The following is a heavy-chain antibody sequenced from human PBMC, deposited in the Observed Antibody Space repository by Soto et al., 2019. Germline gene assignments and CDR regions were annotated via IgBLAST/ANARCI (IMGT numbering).Heavy chain of an antibody. CDR2: ISWNSGSI. CDR3: AKDDKGERHSFDY. D-gene: IGHD3-16*01. J-gene: IGHJ4*02. CDR1: GFTFDDYA. V-gene: IGHV3-9*01. Sequence: SLRLSCAASGFTFDDYAMHWVRQAPGKGLEWVSGISWNSGSIGYADSVKGRFTISRDNAKNSLYLHMISLRAEDTALYYCAKDDKGERHSFDYWGQGTLVTVSA.